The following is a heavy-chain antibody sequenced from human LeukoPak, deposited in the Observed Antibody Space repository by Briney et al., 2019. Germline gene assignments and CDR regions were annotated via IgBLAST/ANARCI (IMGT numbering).Heavy chain of an antibody. Sequence: SSETLSLTCTVSGYSISSGYYWGWIRQPPGKGLEWIGSIYHSGSTYYNLSLKSRVTISVDTSKNQFSLKLSSVTAADTAVYYCARERSFWFGAPVDYWGQGTLVTVSS. CDR1: GYSISSGYY. CDR3: ARERSFWFGAPVDY. D-gene: IGHD3-10*01. V-gene: IGHV4-38-2*02. CDR2: IYHSGST. J-gene: IGHJ4*02.